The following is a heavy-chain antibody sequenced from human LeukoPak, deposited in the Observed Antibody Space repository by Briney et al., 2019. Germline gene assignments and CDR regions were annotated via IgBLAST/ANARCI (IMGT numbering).Heavy chain of an antibody. D-gene: IGHD1-26*01. CDR1: GGTFSSYA. Sequence: SVKVSCKASGGTFSSYAISWVRQAPGQGLEWMGGIIPIFGTANYAQKFQGRVTITTDESTSTAYMELSSLRSEDTAVYYCARGLGSRMGCYYYYYYMDVWGKGTTVTVSS. J-gene: IGHJ6*03. CDR2: IIPIFGTA. CDR3: ARGLGSRMGCYYYYYYMDV. V-gene: IGHV1-69*05.